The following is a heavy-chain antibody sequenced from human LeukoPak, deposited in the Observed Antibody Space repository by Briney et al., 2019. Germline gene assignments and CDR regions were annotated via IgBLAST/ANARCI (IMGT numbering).Heavy chain of an antibody. Sequence: SETLSLTCTVSGDSVSGSIWSWVRQPPGKGLDWIGYISSSGSTNYSPSLKSRVTISVDTSKNQLSLKLSSVTAADTAVYYCARGSGWSGTFFDYWGPGALVTVSS. D-gene: IGHD6-13*01. V-gene: IGHV4-59*02. CDR1: GDSVSGSI. CDR2: ISSSGST. CDR3: ARGSGWSGTFFDY. J-gene: IGHJ4*02.